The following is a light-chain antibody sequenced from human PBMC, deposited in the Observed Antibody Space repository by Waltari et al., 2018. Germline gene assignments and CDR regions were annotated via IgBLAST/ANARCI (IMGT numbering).Light chain of an antibody. CDR2: EAT. Sequence: QSALTQPPSASGSPGQSVTIPCAGTSSDVGSYHYVSWYQQLPGKAPKLIIYEATKRPSGVPDRFSGSKSGNTASLTISGLQAEDETDYYCSSYAGGNSWVFGGGTKLTVL. V-gene: IGLV2-8*01. CDR3: SSYAGGNSWV. J-gene: IGLJ3*02. CDR1: SSDVGSYHY.